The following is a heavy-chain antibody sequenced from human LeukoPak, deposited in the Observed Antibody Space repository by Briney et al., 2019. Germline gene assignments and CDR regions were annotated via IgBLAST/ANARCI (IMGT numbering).Heavy chain of an antibody. CDR2: ISYDGSNK. J-gene: IGHJ4*02. CDR1: GFTFSSYA. Sequence: GRSLRLSCAASGFTFSSYAMHWVRQAPGKGLEWVAVISYDGSNKYYADSVKGRFTISRDNSKNTLYLQMNSLRAEDTAVYYCASSGEYYFDYWGQGTLVTVSS. CDR3: ASSGEYYFDY. V-gene: IGHV3-30-3*01. D-gene: IGHD5-12*01.